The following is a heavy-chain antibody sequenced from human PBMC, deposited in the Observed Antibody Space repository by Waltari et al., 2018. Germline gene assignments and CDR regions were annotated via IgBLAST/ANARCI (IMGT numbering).Heavy chain of an antibody. D-gene: IGHD6-19*01. Sequence: QVQLVQSGAAVKKPGASVKVSCKASGNTFTSYYVHWVRQAPGQGLEWMGLINPRGGTTTYAQQFQGRVTMTGDTSTSRVYMELSSLRSEDTAVYYCAIYSSGWYPWGQGTLVTVSS. CDR2: INPRGGTT. CDR1: GNTFTSYY. CDR3: AIYSSGWYP. V-gene: IGHV1-46*01. J-gene: IGHJ5*02.